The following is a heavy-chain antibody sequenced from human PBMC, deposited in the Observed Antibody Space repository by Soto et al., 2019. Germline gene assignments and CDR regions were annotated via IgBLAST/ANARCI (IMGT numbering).Heavy chain of an antibody. CDR2: FNPDNQNT. V-gene: IGHV1-18*01. D-gene: IGHD3-16*01. CDR3: ARVRFGDPFDF. Sequence: ASVMVSCKVSGYRFTTYGINWVRQAPGQGLEWVGWFNPDNQNTNYAQKFQDRVSLTTDSSTNTAYMELRDLRSDDTAVYYCARVRFGDPFDFWGQGSLVTVSS. CDR1: GYRFTTYG. J-gene: IGHJ4*02.